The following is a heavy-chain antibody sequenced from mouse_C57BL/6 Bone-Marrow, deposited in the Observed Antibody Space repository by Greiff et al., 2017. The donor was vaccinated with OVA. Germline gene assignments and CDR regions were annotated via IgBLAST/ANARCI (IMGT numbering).Heavy chain of an antibody. Sequence: EVQLQQSGPGLVKPSQSLSLTCSVTGYSITSGYYWNWIRQFPGNKLEWMGYISYDGSNNYNPSLKNRISITRDTSKNQFFLKLNSVTTEDTATYYCAREGVPSAYFDYWGQGTTLTVSS. D-gene: IGHD3-1*01. CDR3: AREGVPSAYFDY. J-gene: IGHJ2*01. CDR1: GYSITSGYY. V-gene: IGHV3-6*01. CDR2: ISYDGSN.